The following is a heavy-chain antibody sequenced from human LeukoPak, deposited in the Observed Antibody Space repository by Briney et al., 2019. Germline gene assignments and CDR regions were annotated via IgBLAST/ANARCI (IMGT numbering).Heavy chain of an antibody. Sequence: GASVKVSCKASGYTFTGYYMHWVRQAPGQGLEWMGWINPNSGGTNYAQKFQGRVTMTRDTSISTAYMELSRLRSDDTAVYYCARAGPNYDYVWGSYRYTYYFDYWGQGTLVTVSS. J-gene: IGHJ4*02. CDR1: GYTFTGYY. CDR3: ARAGPNYDYVWGSYRYTYYFDY. V-gene: IGHV1-2*02. D-gene: IGHD3-16*02. CDR2: INPNSGGT.